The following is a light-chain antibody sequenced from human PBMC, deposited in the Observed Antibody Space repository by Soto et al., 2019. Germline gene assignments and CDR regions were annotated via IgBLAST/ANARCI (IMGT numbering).Light chain of an antibody. V-gene: IGKV4-1*01. CDR2: WAS. Sequence: DIVMTQSPDSLAVSLGERATINCKSSQSVLYSSNNKNYLAWYQQKPGQPPKLLIYWASTRKSGVPDRFSGSGSGTDFTLTISSLQAEDVAFYYCQQYYSTPPYTFGQGTKLEIK. J-gene: IGKJ2*01. CDR3: QQYYSTPPYT. CDR1: QSVLYSSNNKNY.